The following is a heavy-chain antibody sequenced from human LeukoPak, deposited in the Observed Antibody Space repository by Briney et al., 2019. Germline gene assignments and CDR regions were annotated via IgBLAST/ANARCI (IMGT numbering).Heavy chain of an antibody. CDR2: IYPSGTT. Sequence: PSEILSLTCTVSAASTTTYYWHWIRPPARQGLELIGRIYPSGTTNYNPPLKSRATMSVDTPKTQFSLELSSVTAADTAVYFCARGAPVAGHDAFDIWGEGTLVIVSS. J-gene: IGHJ3*02. V-gene: IGHV4-4*07. CDR1: AASTTTYY. CDR3: ARGAPVAGHDAFDI. D-gene: IGHD6-19*01.